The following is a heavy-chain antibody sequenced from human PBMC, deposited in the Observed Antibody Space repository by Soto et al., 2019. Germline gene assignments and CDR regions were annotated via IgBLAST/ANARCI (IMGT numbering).Heavy chain of an antibody. Sequence: SETLSLTCTVSGGSISSGGYYWSWIRQHPGKGLEWIGYIYYSGSTYYNPSLKSRVTISVDTSKNQFSLKLSSVTAADTAVYYCARALLAGGSGSSIIDYWGQGTLVTVSS. V-gene: IGHV4-31*03. D-gene: IGHD3-10*01. J-gene: IGHJ4*02. CDR1: GGSISSGGYY. CDR3: ARALLAGGSGSSIIDY. CDR2: IYYSGST.